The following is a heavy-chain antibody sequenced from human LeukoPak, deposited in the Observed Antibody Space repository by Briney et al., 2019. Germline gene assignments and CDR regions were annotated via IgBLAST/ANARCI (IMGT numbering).Heavy chain of an antibody. CDR2: IYYSGST. Sequence: PSETLSLTCTVSGGSISSYYWSWIRQPPGKGLEWIGYIYYSGSTNYNPSLKSRVTISVDTFKNQFSLKLSSVTAADTAVYYCARVDCHYYYYMDVWGKGTTVTVSS. J-gene: IGHJ6*03. CDR1: GGSISSYY. CDR3: ARVDCHYYYYMDV. D-gene: IGHD3/OR15-3a*01. V-gene: IGHV4-59*08.